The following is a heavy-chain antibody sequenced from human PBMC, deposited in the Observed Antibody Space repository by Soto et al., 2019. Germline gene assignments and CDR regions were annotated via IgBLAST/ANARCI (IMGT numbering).Heavy chain of an antibody. Sequence: QLLESGGGFVQPGGSLRLSCEASGFSFSNYALSWVRQGPGKGLEWVATFSAGGRAYYAATVRGRFTVAKDTSKNTLHLQASIRGGDETAFYYCAKESMHEHYGDTLFDYWGQGARVIVSS. J-gene: IGHJ4*02. V-gene: IGHV3-23*01. D-gene: IGHD4-17*01. CDR1: GFSFSNYA. CDR3: AKESMHEHYGDTLFDY. CDR2: FSAGGRA.